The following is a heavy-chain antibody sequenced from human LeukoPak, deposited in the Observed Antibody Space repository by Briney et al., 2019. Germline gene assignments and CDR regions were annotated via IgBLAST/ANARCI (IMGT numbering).Heavy chain of an antibody. V-gene: IGHV4-39*07. Sequence: SETLSLTCTVSGGSISSSSFYWGWIRQSPGKGLEWIGTIYSGNTYYNPSLKSRVTISVDTSKNQFSLKLSSVTAADTAVYYCARTTEGYCRGRSCYSYYYYMDVWGKGTTVTVSS. J-gene: IGHJ6*03. CDR2: IYSGNT. D-gene: IGHD2-15*01. CDR1: GGSISSSSFY. CDR3: ARTTEGYCRGRSCYSYYYYMDV.